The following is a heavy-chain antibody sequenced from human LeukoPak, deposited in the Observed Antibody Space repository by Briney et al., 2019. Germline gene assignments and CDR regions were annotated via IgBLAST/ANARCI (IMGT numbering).Heavy chain of an antibody. Sequence: GASVKVSCKASGYTFTSYGIGWVRQAPGQGLEWMGRIIPILGIANYAQKFQGRVTITADKSTSTAYMELSSLRSEDTAVYYCYLAKDVPAAMIPFDYWGQGTLVTVSS. V-gene: IGHV1-69*04. J-gene: IGHJ4*02. CDR3: YLAKDVPAAMIPFDY. CDR2: IIPILGIA. CDR1: GYTFTSYG. D-gene: IGHD2-2*01.